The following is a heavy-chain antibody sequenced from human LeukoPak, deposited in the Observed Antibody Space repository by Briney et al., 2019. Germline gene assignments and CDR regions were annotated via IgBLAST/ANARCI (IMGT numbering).Heavy chain of an antibody. J-gene: IGHJ4*02. Sequence: GGSLRLSCAASGFTFSSYAMSWVRQAPGKGLEWVSAISGSGGSTYYADSVKGRFTISRDNSKNTLYLQMNSLRAEDTAVYYCAKGRVITMIVVAYFDYWGQGTLVTVSS. D-gene: IGHD3-22*01. V-gene: IGHV3-23*01. CDR2: ISGSGGST. CDR1: GFTFSSYA. CDR3: AKGRVITMIVVAYFDY.